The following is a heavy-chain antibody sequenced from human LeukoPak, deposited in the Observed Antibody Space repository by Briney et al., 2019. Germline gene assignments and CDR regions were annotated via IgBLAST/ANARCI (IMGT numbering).Heavy chain of an antibody. J-gene: IGHJ4*02. CDR3: ARGPPTDYYDTRGFYRPLDY. Sequence: SETLSLTCAVYGESFSDYYWSWIRQAPGKRLEWISEIHRGGTTNYSPSLRGRLAMSTDTSNNQFSLQLTSVTASDTAVYFCARGPPTDYYDTRGFYRPLDYWGQGTLVTVSS. D-gene: IGHD3-22*01. CDR2: IHRGGTT. V-gene: IGHV4-34*01. CDR1: GESFSDYY.